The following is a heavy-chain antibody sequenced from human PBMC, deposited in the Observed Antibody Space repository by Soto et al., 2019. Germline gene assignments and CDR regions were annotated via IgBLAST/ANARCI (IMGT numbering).Heavy chain of an antibody. CDR3: ARENHAYSGSYLGAFDI. CDR2: IWYDGSNK. D-gene: IGHD1-26*01. Sequence: HPGGSLRLSCAASGFTFSSYGMHWVRQAPGKGLEWVAVIWYDGSNKYYADSVKGRFTISRDNSKNTLYLQMNSLRAEDTAVYYCARENHAYSGSYLGAFDIWGQGTMVTVSS. V-gene: IGHV3-33*01. CDR1: GFTFSSYG. J-gene: IGHJ3*02.